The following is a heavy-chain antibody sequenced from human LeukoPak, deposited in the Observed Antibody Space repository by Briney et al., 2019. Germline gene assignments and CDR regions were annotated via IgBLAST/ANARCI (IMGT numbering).Heavy chain of an antibody. D-gene: IGHD5-18*01. J-gene: IGHJ4*02. CDR2: MYDSEKT. Sequence: PSETLSLTCTVSGVSITSHYWIWIRQPPGKGLEWIGYMYDSEKTKDNLSFKSRSTLSADTSKNQFSLRLSSVTAEDTAVYYCATINRGSIYGYFDFWGQGILVTVSS. V-gene: IGHV4-59*11. CDR1: GVSITSHY. CDR3: ATINRGSIYGYFDF.